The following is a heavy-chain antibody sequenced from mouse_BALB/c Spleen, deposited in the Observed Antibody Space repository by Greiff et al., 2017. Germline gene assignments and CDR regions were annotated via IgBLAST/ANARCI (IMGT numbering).Heavy chain of an antibody. CDR1: GYAFSSYW. CDR2: IYPGDGDT. V-gene: IGHV1-80*01. CDR3: APIYYYGPSYFDV. D-gene: IGHD1-1*01. Sequence: VQLQQSGAELVRPGSSVKISCKASGYAFSSYWMNWVKQRPGQGLEWIGQIYPGDGDTNYNGKFKGKATLTADKSSSTAYMQLSSLTSEDSAVYFCAPIYYYGPSYFDVWGAGTTVTVSS. J-gene: IGHJ1*01.